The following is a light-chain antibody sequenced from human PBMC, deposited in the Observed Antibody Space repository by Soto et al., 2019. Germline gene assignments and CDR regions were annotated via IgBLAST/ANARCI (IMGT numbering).Light chain of an antibody. CDR3: QQYGSLRAT. J-gene: IGKJ2*01. V-gene: IGKV1-33*01. CDR1: QDINNF. CDR2: DAT. Sequence: DIPMTQSPSSLSASVGDRVTITCQASQDINNFLNWYQQKQGKAPEVLIYDATNLERGVPSRFSGSGSGTDFTLVISSLQPEDKAIYYCQQYGSLRATFGQGTKLEIK.